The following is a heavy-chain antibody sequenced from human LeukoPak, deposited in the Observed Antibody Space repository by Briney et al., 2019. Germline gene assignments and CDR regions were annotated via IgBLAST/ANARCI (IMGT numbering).Heavy chain of an antibody. J-gene: IGHJ4*02. CDR2: IYYSGST. V-gene: IGHV4-39*01. Sequence: SETLSLTCTVSGGSIGSTSYYWGWIRQPPGKGLEWIVSIYYSGSTYYNPSLRSRVTISVDTSKNQFSLKLSSVTAADTAAYYCATLRSEATVIVAGPAYFDSWGQGTLVTVSS. CDR1: GGSIGSTSYY. CDR3: ATLRSEATVIVAGPAYFDS. D-gene: IGHD3-22*01.